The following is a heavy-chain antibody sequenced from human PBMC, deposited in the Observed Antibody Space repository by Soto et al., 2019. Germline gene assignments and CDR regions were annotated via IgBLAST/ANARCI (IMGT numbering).Heavy chain of an antibody. CDR1: GGSVSSGSYY. V-gene: IGHV4-61*01. CDR2: IYYSGST. D-gene: IGHD3-10*01. J-gene: IGHJ4*02. Sequence: SETLSLTCTVSGGSVSSGSYYWSWIRQPPGKGLEWIGYIYYSGSTNYNPSLKSRVTISVDTSKNQFSLKLSSVTAADTAVYYCARTLAYGSGSYLDYWGQGTLVTVSS. CDR3: ARTLAYGSGSYLDY.